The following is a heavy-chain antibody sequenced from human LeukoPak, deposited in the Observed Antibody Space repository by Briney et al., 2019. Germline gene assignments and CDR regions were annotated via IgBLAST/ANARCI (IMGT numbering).Heavy chain of an antibody. V-gene: IGHV3-21*01. CDR2: ISSSSSYI. CDR3: ARGGAMVSDASDI. D-gene: IGHD5-18*01. Sequence: GGALRLSRACSVFTFSSYSMCWVRQAPAKGLEGVSDISSSSSYIYYADSVKGRFTISRDNAKNSVYLQMNSLRGADTAVYYCARGGAMVSDASDIWGQGTIVTVSS. J-gene: IGHJ3*02. CDR1: VFTFSSYS.